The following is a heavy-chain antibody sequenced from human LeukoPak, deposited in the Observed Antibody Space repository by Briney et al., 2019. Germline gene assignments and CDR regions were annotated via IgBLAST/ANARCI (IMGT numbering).Heavy chain of an antibody. CDR2: ISAYNGNT. Sequence: VASVKVSCKASGYTFTSFAMNWVRQAPGQGLEWMGWISAYNGNTNYAQKLQGRVTMTTDTSTSTAYMELRSLRSDDTAVYYCARDRFLRSSTSCYAYWGQGTLVTVSS. CDR1: GYTFTSFA. J-gene: IGHJ4*02. V-gene: IGHV1-18*01. CDR3: ARDRFLRSSTSCYAY. D-gene: IGHD2-2*01.